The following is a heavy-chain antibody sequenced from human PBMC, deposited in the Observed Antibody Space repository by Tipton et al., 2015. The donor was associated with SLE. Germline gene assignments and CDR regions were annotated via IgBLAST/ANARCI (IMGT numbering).Heavy chain of an antibody. D-gene: IGHD2-2*01. V-gene: IGHV3-7*01. CDR1: GFTFSSYW. Sequence: GSLRLSCAASGFTFSSYWMSWVRRAPGKGLEWVANIKQDGSEKYYVDSVKGRFTISRDNAKNSLYLQMNSLRAEDTAVYYCARGPQGYCSSTSCKGSYYYYYMDVWGKGTTVTVSS. J-gene: IGHJ6*03. CDR3: ARGPQGYCSSTSCKGSYYYYYMDV. CDR2: IKQDGSEK.